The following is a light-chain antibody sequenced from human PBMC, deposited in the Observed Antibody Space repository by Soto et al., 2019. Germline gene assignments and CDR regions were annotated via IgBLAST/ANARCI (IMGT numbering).Light chain of an antibody. V-gene: IGKV3-20*01. Sequence: EIVLAQSPDTLSLSPGERATLSCRTSQSMSTNYLAWYQQKSGQPPRLLIYGASISATGIPDRFSGSGSGTDFTLTISRLEPEDFAVYYCHQYDSSPLTFGGGANVEIK. CDR3: HQYDSSPLT. CDR2: GAS. J-gene: IGKJ4*01. CDR1: QSMSTNY.